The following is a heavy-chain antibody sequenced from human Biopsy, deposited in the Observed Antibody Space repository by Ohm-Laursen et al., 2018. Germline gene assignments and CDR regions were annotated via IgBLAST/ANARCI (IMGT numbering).Heavy chain of an antibody. CDR1: GGSISSDW. J-gene: IGHJ4*02. D-gene: IGHD1-26*01. Sequence: SDTLSLTCTVSGGSISSDWWNWIRQTPGKGLEWIGYIYYSGSTNYNPSLRSRVTISVDRSKNQFSLELSSVTAADTAVYYCARVGAGAPSIDYFDYWGQGALVTVSS. CDR2: IYYSGST. CDR3: ARVGAGAPSIDYFDY. V-gene: IGHV4-59*13.